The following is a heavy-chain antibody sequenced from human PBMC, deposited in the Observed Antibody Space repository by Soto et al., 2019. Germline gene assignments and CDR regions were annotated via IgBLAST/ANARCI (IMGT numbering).Heavy chain of an antibody. D-gene: IGHD3-3*01. J-gene: IGHJ6*03. V-gene: IGHV4-59*01. CDR1: GGSISSYY. Sequence: QVQLQESGPGLVKPSETLSLTCTVSGGSISSYYWSWIRQPPGKGLEWIGYIYYSGSTNYNPSLKSRVTISVDTSKNQFSLKLSSVTAADTAVYYCARGGITIFGVVITSSYYYMDVWGKGTTVTVSS. CDR2: IYYSGST. CDR3: ARGGITIFGVVITSSYYYMDV.